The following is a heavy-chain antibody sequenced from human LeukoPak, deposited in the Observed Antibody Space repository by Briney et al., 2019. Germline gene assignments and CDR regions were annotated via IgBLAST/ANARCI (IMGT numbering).Heavy chain of an antibody. D-gene: IGHD5-24*01. CDR1: GFIFSRHA. J-gene: IGHJ4*02. Sequence: GGSLRLSCAASGFIFSRHAMSWVRQAPGKGLEWVSTTGLESVHTLCADSVQGRFTVSRDNSRNTLDLQMDNLRVDDTAVYYCAKGDDIGKHPARAYYFDIWGQGTLVTVSS. CDR2: TGLESVHT. CDR3: AKGDDIGKHPARAYYFDI. V-gene: IGHV3-23*01.